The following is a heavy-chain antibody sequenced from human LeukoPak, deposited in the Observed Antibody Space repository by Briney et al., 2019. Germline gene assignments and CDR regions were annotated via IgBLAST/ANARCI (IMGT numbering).Heavy chain of an antibody. V-gene: IGHV1-18*01. CDR3: ARDERYYYDSSGYYGTYDY. J-gene: IGHJ4*02. D-gene: IGHD3-22*01. CDR2: ISAYNGNT. CDR1: GYTFTSYG. Sequence: GASVKVSCKASGYTFTSYGISWVRQAPGQGLEWMGWISAYNGNTNYAQKLQGRVTMTTDTSTSTAYMELRSLRPDDTAVYYCARDERYYYDSSGYYGTYDYWGQGTLVTVSS.